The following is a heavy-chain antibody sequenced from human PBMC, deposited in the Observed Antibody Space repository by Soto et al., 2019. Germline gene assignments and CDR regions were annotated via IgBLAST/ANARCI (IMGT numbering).Heavy chain of an antibody. CDR3: ARAEGATGYYGMDV. CDR1: GGSISSSNW. V-gene: IGHV4-4*02. Sequence: SETLSLTCAVSGGSISSSNWWSWVRQPPGKGLEWIGEIYHSGSTNYNPYLKSRVTISVDKSKNQFSLKLSSMTAADTAVYYCARAEGATGYYGMDVWGQGTTVTVS. D-gene: IGHD1-26*01. CDR2: IYHSGST. J-gene: IGHJ6*02.